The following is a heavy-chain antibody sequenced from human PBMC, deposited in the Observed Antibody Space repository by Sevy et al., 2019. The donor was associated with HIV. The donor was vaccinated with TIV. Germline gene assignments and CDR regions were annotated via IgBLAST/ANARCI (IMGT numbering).Heavy chain of an antibody. CDR1: GFTFSSYA. CDR2: ISGSGGST. CDR3: AKAYYDFWSGYRAEYYFDY. Sequence: GGSLRLSCAASGFTFSSYAMSWVRQAPGKGLEWVSAISGSGGSTYYADSVKGRFTISRDNSKNTLYLQMNSLRAEDTAVYYGAKAYYDFWSGYRAEYYFDYWGQGTLVTVSS. D-gene: IGHD3-3*01. J-gene: IGHJ4*02. V-gene: IGHV3-23*01.